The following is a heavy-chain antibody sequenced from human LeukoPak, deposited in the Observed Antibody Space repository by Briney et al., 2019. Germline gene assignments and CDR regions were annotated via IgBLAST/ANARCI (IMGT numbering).Heavy chain of an antibody. J-gene: IGHJ4*02. V-gene: IGHV3-48*01. CDR1: GFTFSSYG. CDR3: ARKGDTPMIGDH. D-gene: IGHD5-18*01. Sequence: GGSLRLSCAASGFTFSSYGMNWVRQAPGKGLEWLSYLSNTGNIHYAQSVKGRFTISRDNAKNSLYLQMDGLRAEDTAVYYCARKGDTPMIGDHWGQGILVTVAS. CDR2: LSNTGNI.